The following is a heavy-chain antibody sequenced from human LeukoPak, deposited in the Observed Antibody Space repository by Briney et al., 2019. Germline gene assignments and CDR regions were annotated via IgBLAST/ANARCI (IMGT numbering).Heavy chain of an antibody. V-gene: IGHV3-48*01. CDR1: GFTFSTYS. CDR2: ISSGSSTV. J-gene: IGHJ4*02. Sequence: GGSLRLSCAASGFTFSTYSMNWVRQAPGKGLEWVSYISSGSSTVYYADSVKGRFTISRDNAKNSVYLQMNILRADDTAVYYCARDLIGGARDFDFWGQGTLVTVSS. D-gene: IGHD1-26*01. CDR3: ARDLIGGARDFDF.